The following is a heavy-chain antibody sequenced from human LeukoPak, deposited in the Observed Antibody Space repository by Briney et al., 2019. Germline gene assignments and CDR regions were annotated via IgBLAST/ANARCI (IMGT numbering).Heavy chain of an antibody. CDR1: GGSISSYY. CDR3: AATAAAATRAFDI. CDR2: IYHSGST. Sequence: SETLSLTCTVSGGSISSYYWSWIRQPPGKGLEWIGEIYHSGSTNYNPSLKSRVTISVDKSKNQFSLKLSSVTAADTAVYYCAATAAAATRAFDIWGQGTMVTVSS. D-gene: IGHD6-13*01. J-gene: IGHJ3*02. V-gene: IGHV4-59*12.